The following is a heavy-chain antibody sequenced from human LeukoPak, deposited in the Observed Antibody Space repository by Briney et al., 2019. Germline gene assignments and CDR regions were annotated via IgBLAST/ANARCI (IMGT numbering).Heavy chain of an antibody. D-gene: IGHD6-19*01. CDR2: INPNSGGT. CDR1: GYTFTGYY. Sequence: ASVKVSCKASGYTFTGYYMHWVRQAPGQGLEWMGRINPNSGGTNYAQKFQGRVSMTRDTSISTAYMELSSLRSDDTAVYYCARDPVSSSGWWEFDYWGQGTLVTVSS. J-gene: IGHJ4*02. CDR3: ARDPVSSSGWWEFDY. V-gene: IGHV1-2*06.